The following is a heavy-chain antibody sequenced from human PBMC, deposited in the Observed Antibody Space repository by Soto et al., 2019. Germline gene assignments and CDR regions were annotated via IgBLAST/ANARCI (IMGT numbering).Heavy chain of an antibody. Sequence: XXSLRLSCAASGFTFSNYAMPWVRQAPGKGLEWVSAISSSVTGTYYADSVKGRFTISRDNSKNTLYLQMNSLRAEDTALYYCAKDYLRASDYWGQGTLVTVSS. D-gene: IGHD3-16*02. CDR2: ISSSVTGT. J-gene: IGHJ4*02. CDR3: AKDYLRASDY. CDR1: GFTFSNYA. V-gene: IGHV3-23*01.